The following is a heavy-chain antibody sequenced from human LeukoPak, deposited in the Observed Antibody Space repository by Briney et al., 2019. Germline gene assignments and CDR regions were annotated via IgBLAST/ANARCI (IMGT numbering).Heavy chain of an antibody. CDR1: GGSISSYY. CDR2: IYYSGST. CDR3: ARGRGPYYDSSGYYRDAFDI. Sequence: PSETLSLTCTVSGGSISSYYWSWIRQPPGKGLEWIGYIYYSGSTNYNPSLKSRVTISVDTSKNQFSLKLSSVTAADTPVYYCARGRGPYYDSSGYYRDAFDIWGQGTMVTVSS. J-gene: IGHJ3*02. V-gene: IGHV4-59*01. D-gene: IGHD3-22*01.